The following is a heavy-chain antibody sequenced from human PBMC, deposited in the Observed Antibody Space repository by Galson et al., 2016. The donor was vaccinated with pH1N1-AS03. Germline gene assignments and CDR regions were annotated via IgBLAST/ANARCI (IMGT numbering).Heavy chain of an antibody. CDR1: GGSVNGYY. D-gene: IGHD2-21*01. CDR3: GRHLRNSYSMDV. J-gene: IGHJ6*02. Sequence: ETLSLTCTVSGGSVNGYYWTWIRQPPGKGLEWIGQIFYIGDTLYTPSLRGRVTISVDTSKNQLSLSLSSVTAADTAVYYCGRHLRNSYSMDVWGQGTTVTVSS. V-gene: IGHV4-59*08. CDR2: IFYIGDT.